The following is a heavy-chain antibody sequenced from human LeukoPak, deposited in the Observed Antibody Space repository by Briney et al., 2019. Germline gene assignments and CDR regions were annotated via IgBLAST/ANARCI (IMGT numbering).Heavy chain of an antibody. CDR1: GFTFSSYW. CDR3: ARVIVGATNWFDS. V-gene: IGHV3-74*01. Sequence: GGSLRLSCAASGFTFSSYWMHWVRQAPGKALVWVSRINSDGSTTNYADSVRGRFTISRDNAKNTLYLQMNSLRAEDTAVYYCARVIVGATNWFDSWGQGTLVTVSS. J-gene: IGHJ5*01. D-gene: IGHD1-26*01. CDR2: INSDGSTT.